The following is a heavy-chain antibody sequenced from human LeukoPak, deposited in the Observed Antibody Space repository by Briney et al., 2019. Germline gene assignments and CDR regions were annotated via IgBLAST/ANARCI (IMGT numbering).Heavy chain of an antibody. Sequence: SETLSLTCTVSGDPISGDYWTCIRQPPGRGREWVAYIYYTGATNYNPSVKSRATISVDTSKNQFSPRLSSVTAADTAVYYCARLQGDSTAIFDYWGQGTLVSVSS. CDR3: ARLQGDSTAIFDY. D-gene: IGHD2-21*01. V-gene: IGHV4-59*01. CDR2: IYYTGAT. CDR1: GDPISGDY. J-gene: IGHJ4*02.